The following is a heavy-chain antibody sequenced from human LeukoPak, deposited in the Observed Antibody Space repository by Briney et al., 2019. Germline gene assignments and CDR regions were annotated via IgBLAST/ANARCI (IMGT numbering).Heavy chain of an antibody. CDR1: GGSISSYY. J-gene: IGHJ4*02. CDR2: IYTSGST. D-gene: IGHD6-13*01. Sequence: SETLSLTCTVSGGSISSYYWSWIRQPPGKGLGWIGYIYTSGSTNYNPSLKSRVTISVDTSKNQFSLKLSSVTAADTAVYYCARHVLAPNPYSSSWYFDYWGQGTLVTVSS. CDR3: ARHVLAPNPYSSSWYFDY. V-gene: IGHV4-4*09.